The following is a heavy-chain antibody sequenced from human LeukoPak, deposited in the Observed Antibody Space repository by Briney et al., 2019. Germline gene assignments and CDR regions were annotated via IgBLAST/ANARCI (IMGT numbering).Heavy chain of an antibody. V-gene: IGHV3-21*01. Sequence: PGGSLRLSCAASGFTFSSYSMNWVRQAPGKGLEWVSSISRSSSYIYYADSVKGRFTISRDNAKNSLYLQMNSLRAEDTAVYYCARDPGDDYWGQGTLVTVSS. D-gene: IGHD7-27*01. CDR2: ISRSSSYI. J-gene: IGHJ4*02. CDR3: ARDPGDDY. CDR1: GFTFSSYS.